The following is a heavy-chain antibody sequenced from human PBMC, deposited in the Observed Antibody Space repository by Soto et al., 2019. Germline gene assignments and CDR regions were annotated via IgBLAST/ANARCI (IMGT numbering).Heavy chain of an antibody. V-gene: IGHV3-48*02. CDR2: ISTRGSTV. CDR1: GFTFSTYT. J-gene: IGHJ4*02. D-gene: IGHD3-3*01. CDR3: ARDRSLYDFWSGFSY. Sequence: EVQLVESGGGLVQPGGSLRLSCAASGFTFSTYTMNWVRQAPGKGLEWVSYISTRGSTVYYADSVKGRFTISRDNAKNSVFLHMNSLRDEDTAVYYCARDRSLYDFWSGFSYWGQGTLVTVS.